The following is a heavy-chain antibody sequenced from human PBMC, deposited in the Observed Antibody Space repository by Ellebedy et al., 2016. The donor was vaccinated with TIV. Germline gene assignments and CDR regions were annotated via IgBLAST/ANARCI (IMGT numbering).Heavy chain of an antibody. V-gene: IGHV1-18*04. CDR1: GYTFTSYG. CDR2: ISAYNGNT. Sequence: ASVKVSCXASGYTFTSYGISWVRQAPGQGLEWMGWISAYNGNTNYAQKLQGRVTMTTDTSTSTAYMELRSLRSDDTAVYYCARTYSPYYDFWSGPTEAYYYYMDVWGKGTTVTVSS. CDR3: ARTYSPYYDFWSGPTEAYYYYMDV. J-gene: IGHJ6*03. D-gene: IGHD3-3*01.